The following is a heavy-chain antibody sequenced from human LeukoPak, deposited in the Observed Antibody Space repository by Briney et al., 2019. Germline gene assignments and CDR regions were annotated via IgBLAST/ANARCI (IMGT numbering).Heavy chain of an antibody. Sequence: XIGXIYNSGSTNYNPSLKSRVTISVDTSKNQFSLKLSSVTAADTAVYYCARVRVDSSGYYSMGGWGQGTLVTVSS. CDR2: IYNSGST. D-gene: IGHD3-22*01. CDR3: ARVRVDSSGYYSMGG. V-gene: IGHV4-59*01. J-gene: IGHJ4*02.